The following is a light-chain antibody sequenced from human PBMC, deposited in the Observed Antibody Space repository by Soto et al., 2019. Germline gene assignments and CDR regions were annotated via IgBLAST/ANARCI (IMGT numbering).Light chain of an antibody. CDR1: QSIYNNY. Sequence: EVVLTQSPGTLSLSPGERATLSCRASQSIYNNYLAWYQQKRGQAPRLLIYGISTRATGIPDRFSGSGSGTDFTLTINRLEPEDFAVYYCQHYGDSLFTFGPGTKVDIK. J-gene: IGKJ3*01. CDR3: QHYGDSLFT. V-gene: IGKV3-20*01. CDR2: GIS.